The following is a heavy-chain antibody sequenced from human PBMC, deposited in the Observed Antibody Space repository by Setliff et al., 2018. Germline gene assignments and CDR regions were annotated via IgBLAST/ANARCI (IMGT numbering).Heavy chain of an antibody. Sequence: PGGSLRLSCAASGFTFSDYYMNWIRQAPGKGLEWVSYISHGGNTIYYADSVKGRFTISRDNAKNSLYLQMNSLRAEDTAVYYCARGWGSGWSKEGAFDIWGQGTMVTVSS. CDR2: ISHGGNTI. CDR1: GFTFSDYY. CDR3: ARGWGSGWSKEGAFDI. D-gene: IGHD6-19*01. V-gene: IGHV3-11*04. J-gene: IGHJ3*02.